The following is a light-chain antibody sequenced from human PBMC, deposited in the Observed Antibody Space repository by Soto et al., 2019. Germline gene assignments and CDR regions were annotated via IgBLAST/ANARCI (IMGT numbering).Light chain of an antibody. V-gene: IGLV1-40*01. J-gene: IGLJ2*01. CDR3: QSYDSSLSGSV. CDR2: GNS. Sequence: VLTKPPSVSGAPGQRVTISCTGSSSNIGAGYDVHWYQQLPGTAPKLLIYGNSNRPSGVPDRFSGSKSGTSASLAITGLQAEDEADYYCQSYDSSLSGSVFGGGTKLTVL. CDR1: SSNIGAGYD.